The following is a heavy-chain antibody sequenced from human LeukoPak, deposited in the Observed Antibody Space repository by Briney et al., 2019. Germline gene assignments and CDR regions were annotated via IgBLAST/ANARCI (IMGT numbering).Heavy chain of an antibody. CDR3: AKDAPTVTQG. V-gene: IGHV3-9*01. J-gene: IGHJ4*02. CDR1: GFTFDDYA. D-gene: IGHD4-17*01. CDR2: ISWNSGSI. Sequence: GGSLRLSCAASGFTFDDYAMHWVRQAPGKGLEWVSGISWNSGSIGYADSVKGRFTISRDNSKNTLYLQMNSLRAEDTAVYYCAKDAPTVTQGWGQGTLDTVSS.